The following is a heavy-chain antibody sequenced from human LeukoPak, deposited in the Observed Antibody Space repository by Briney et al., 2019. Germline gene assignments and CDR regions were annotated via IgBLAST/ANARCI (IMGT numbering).Heavy chain of an antibody. CDR3: AKEAETYSGCDSPILYFDY. V-gene: IGHV3-23*01. D-gene: IGHD5-12*01. Sequence: GGSLRLSCAASGFSFSSSAMSWVRQAPGKGLEWVSAISGNGGSTFYADSVKGRFTISRDNSKNTLYLQMNSLRAEDTAVYYCAKEAETYSGCDSPILYFDYWGQGTLVTVSS. CDR1: GFSFSSSA. CDR2: ISGNGGST. J-gene: IGHJ4*02.